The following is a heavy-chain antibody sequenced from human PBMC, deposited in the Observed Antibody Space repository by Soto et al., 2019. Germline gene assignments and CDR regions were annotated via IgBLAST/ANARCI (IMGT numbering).Heavy chain of an antibody. D-gene: IGHD1-1*01. V-gene: IGHV4-34*01. CDR3: ARGSGIVALPGELEDVNYDY. J-gene: IGHJ4*02. CDR2: INESGST. CDR1: GQSFSGHS. Sequence: QVQLQQWGAGLVKPSETLSLSCAVYGQSFSGHSWAWIRQPPGKGLEGLGEINESGSTYYNPSLKSRVTISTDTSKNQFSLKLSSVSAAETAAYFCARGSGIVALPGELEDVNYDYWGQGTLVNVSS.